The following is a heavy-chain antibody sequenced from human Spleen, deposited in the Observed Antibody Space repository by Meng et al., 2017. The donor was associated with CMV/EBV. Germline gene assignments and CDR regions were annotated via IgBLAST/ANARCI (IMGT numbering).Heavy chain of an antibody. CDR1: GYTFTSYY. Sequence: ASVKVSCKASGYTFTSYYMHWVRQAPGQGLEWMGRINPSGGSTSYAQKFQGRVTMTRDTSISTAHMELSRLRADDTAVYYCARGRGGSSSALLGYWGQGTLVTVSS. CDR2: INPSGGST. V-gene: IGHV1-46*01. CDR3: ARGRGGSSSALLGY. D-gene: IGHD6-6*01. J-gene: IGHJ4*02.